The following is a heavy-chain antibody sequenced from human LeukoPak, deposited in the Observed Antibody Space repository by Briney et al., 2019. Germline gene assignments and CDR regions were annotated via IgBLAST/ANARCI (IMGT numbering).Heavy chain of an antibody. J-gene: IGHJ4*02. CDR2: IKLGVNER. Sequence: GGSLRLSCAASGFAFSGYSTSWVRQAPGRGLECVAYIKLGVNERYYVDSVKGRFTISRDNTKSSLYLQMNSLRVEDTALYYCARSCSGYDYWGQGALVTVSS. D-gene: IGHD3-10*02. V-gene: IGHV3-7*01. CDR1: GFAFSGYS. CDR3: ARSCSGYDY.